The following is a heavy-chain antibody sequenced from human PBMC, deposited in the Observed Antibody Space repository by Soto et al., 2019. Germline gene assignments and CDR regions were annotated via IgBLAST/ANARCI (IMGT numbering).Heavy chain of an antibody. V-gene: IGHV1-69*13. Sequence: SVKVSCKASGGTFSSYAISWVRQAPGQGLEWMGGIIPIFGTANYAQKFQGRVTITADESTSTAYMELSSLRSEDTAVYYCASAVDIVATVPLGDVWGQGTTVTVSS. CDR1: GGTFSSYA. J-gene: IGHJ6*02. CDR2: IIPIFGTA. D-gene: IGHD5-12*01. CDR3: ASAVDIVATVPLGDV.